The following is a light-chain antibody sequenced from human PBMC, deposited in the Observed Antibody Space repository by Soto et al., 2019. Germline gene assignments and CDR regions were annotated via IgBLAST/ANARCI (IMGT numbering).Light chain of an antibody. CDR3: SSYTSSSTRV. CDR2: EVS. J-gene: IGLJ3*02. V-gene: IGLV2-14*01. CDR1: SNDVGGYNY. Sequence: QSALTQPASVSGSPGQSISISCTGTSNDVGGYNYVSWYQHHPGKAPKLIIYEVSNRPSGVSNRFSGSKSDNTASLTISGLQAEDEADYYCSSYTSSSTRVFGGGTKLTVL.